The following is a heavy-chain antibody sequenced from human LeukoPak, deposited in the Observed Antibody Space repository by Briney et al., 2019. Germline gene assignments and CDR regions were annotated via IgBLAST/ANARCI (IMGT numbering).Heavy chain of an antibody. V-gene: IGHV3-11*01. CDR1: GFTFSDYY. Sequence: GGSLRLSCAASGFTFSDYYMSWIRQAPGKGLEWVSYISSSGSTIYYADSVKGRFTISRDNAKNSLYLQMNSPRAEDTAVYYCARERGIAARSFDYWGQGTLVTVSS. J-gene: IGHJ4*02. D-gene: IGHD6-6*01. CDR2: ISSSGSTI. CDR3: ARERGIAARSFDY.